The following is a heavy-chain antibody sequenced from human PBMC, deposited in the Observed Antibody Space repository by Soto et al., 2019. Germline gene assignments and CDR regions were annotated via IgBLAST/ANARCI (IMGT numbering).Heavy chain of an antibody. V-gene: IGHV1-46*01. Sequence: QVQLVQSGAEVKKPGASVKVSCKASGYTFTSYYMHWVRQAPGQGLEWMGIINPSGGSTTYAQKCXXRXXMTRDTSTSTVYMELSGLRSEDTAVYYCARVGGYSYGGVDYWGQGTLVTVSS. J-gene: IGHJ4*02. CDR2: INPSGGST. D-gene: IGHD5-18*01. CDR1: GYTFTSYY. CDR3: ARVGGYSYGGVDY.